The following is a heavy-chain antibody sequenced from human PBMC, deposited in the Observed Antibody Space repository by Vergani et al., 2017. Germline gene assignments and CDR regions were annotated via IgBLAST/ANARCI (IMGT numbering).Heavy chain of an antibody. CDR2: ISYDGSNK. CDR1: GFTFSSYG. Sequence: QVQLVESGGGVVQPGRSLRLSCAASGFTFSSYGMHWVRQAPGKGLEWVAVISYDGSNKYYADSVKGRFTISRDNSKNTLYLQMNSLRAEDTAVYYCAKXLVATILYYYYMDVWGKGTTVTVSS. CDR3: AKXLVATILYYYYMDV. J-gene: IGHJ6*03. D-gene: IGHD5-12*01. V-gene: IGHV3-30*18.